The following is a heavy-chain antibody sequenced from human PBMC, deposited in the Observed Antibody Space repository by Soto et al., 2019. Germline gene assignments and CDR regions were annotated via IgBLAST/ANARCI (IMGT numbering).Heavy chain of an antibody. V-gene: IGHV1-46*01. CDR3: ARVPYDTTGYYAF. CDR1: GFTFTTYY. D-gene: IGHD3-22*01. Sequence: ASVKVSCKTSGFTFTTYYIHWVRQAPGQGLEWMGMIDPSGGSTTYAQKFQGRITMTSDMSTSTVYMELSSLRSEDTAVYYCARVPYDTTGYYAFWGQGTLVTAPQ. J-gene: IGHJ4*02. CDR2: IDPSGGST.